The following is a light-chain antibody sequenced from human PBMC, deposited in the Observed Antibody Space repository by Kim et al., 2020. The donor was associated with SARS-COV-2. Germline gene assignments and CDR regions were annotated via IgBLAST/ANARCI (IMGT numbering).Light chain of an antibody. CDR3: QQRNKWPRT. CDR1: QSITTD. CDR2: DAS. J-gene: IGKJ1*01. V-gene: IGKV3-11*01. Sequence: LSAGERATLSCRASQSITTDLAWYQQKPGQAPRLFIYDASTRAAGIPARFSGGGSGTDFTLTVSSLEPEDSAVYYCQQRNKWPRTFGQGTKVEIK.